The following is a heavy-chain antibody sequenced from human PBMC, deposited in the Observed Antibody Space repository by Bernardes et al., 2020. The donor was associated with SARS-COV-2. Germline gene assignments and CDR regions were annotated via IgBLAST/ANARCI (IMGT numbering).Heavy chain of an antibody. J-gene: IGHJ1*01. CDR3: ARDYSYYDSSGYYYEGSEYFQH. Sequence: SETLSLTCAVSGYSISSGYYWGWIRQPPGKGLEWIGSIYHSGSTYCNPSLKSRVTISVDTSKNQFSLKLSSVTAADTAVYYCARDYSYYDSSGYYYEGSEYFQHWGQGTLVTVSS. V-gene: IGHV4-38-2*02. CDR2: IYHSGST. CDR1: GYSISSGYY. D-gene: IGHD3-22*01.